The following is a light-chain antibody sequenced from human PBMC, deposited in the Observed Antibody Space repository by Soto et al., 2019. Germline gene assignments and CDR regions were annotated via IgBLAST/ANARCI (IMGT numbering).Light chain of an antibody. V-gene: IGKV3-15*01. J-gene: IGKJ2*01. CDR2: GAS. Sequence: EIVMTQSPATLSASPGERATLSCRASQSVSSNLAWYQQKPGQAPRLLIYGASTRATGIPARFRGSGSGTEFTLSISSLQSEDFAVYYCQQYNTWPPLYTFGQGTKLEIK. CDR1: QSVSSN. CDR3: QQYNTWPPLYT.